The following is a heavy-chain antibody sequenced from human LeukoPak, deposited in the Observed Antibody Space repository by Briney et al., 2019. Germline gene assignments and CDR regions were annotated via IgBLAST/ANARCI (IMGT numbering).Heavy chain of an antibody. Sequence: ASVKVSCKASGYTFTSYDINWVRQATGQGHEWMGWMNPNSGNTGYAQKFQGRVTITRNTSISTAYMELSSLRSEDTAVYYCARAQSLTNYYYYYMDVWGKGTTVTVSS. CDR2: MNPNSGNT. J-gene: IGHJ6*03. CDR3: ARAQSLTNYYYYYMDV. CDR1: GYTFTSYD. V-gene: IGHV1-8*03.